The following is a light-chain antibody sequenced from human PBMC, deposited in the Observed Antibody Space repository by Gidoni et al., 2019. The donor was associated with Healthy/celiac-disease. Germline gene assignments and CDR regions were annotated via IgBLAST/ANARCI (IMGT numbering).Light chain of an antibody. J-gene: IGLJ1*01. CDR1: SSDVSGYNY. Sequence: SALTPPRSVSGSPGQTVTISCTGTSSDVSGYNYVSWYQQHPGKAPTLMIYDVSTRPSGVPDRCSGSKSGNTASLTSSGLQAEDEADYYCCSYAGSYTYVFETGTKVTVL. V-gene: IGLV2-11*01. CDR3: CSYAGSYTYV. CDR2: DVS.